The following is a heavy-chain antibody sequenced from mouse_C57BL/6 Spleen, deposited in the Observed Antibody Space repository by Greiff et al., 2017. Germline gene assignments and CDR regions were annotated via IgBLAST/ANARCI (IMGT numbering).Heavy chain of an antibody. CDR2: INPGSGGT. CDR1: GYAFTNYL. D-gene: IGHD2-3*01. Sequence: QVQLKESGAELVRPGTSVTVSCKASGYAFTNYLIEWVKQRPGQGLEWIGVINPGSGGTNYNEKFKGKATLTADKSSSTAYMQLSSLTSEDSAVYFCARGDGYYGGFAYWGQGTLVTVSA. J-gene: IGHJ3*01. CDR3: ARGDGYYGGFAY. V-gene: IGHV1-54*01.